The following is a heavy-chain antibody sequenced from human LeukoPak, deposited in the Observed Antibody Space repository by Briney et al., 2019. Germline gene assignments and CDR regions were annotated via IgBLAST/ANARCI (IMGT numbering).Heavy chain of an antibody. D-gene: IGHD1-1*01. CDR2: INSDGSST. Sequence: GGSLRLSCAASGFTFSTYTMNWVRQAPGKGLVWVSRINSDGSSTSYADSVKGRFTISRDNARNTLYLQMNSLRAEDTAMYYCARDLERYYFDYWGQGTLVTVSS. V-gene: IGHV3-74*01. J-gene: IGHJ4*02. CDR1: GFTFSTYT. CDR3: ARDLERYYFDY.